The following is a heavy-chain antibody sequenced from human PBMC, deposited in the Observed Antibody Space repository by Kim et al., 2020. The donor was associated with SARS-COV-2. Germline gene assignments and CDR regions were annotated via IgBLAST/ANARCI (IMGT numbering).Heavy chain of an antibody. J-gene: IGHJ4*02. Sequence: SVKVSCKASGGTFSSYAISWVRQAPGQGLEWMGRIIPILGIANYAQKFQGRVTITADKSTSTAYMELSSLRSDDTAVYYCAGPSRNDYWGQGTLVTVSS. CDR2: IIPILGIA. CDR3: AGPSRNDY. D-gene: IGHD1-1*01. V-gene: IGHV1-69*04. CDR1: GGTFSSYA.